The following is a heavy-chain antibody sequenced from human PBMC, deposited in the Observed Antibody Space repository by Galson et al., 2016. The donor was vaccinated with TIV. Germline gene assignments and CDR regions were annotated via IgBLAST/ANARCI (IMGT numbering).Heavy chain of an antibody. V-gene: IGHV1-69*04. D-gene: IGHD2/OR15-2a*01. J-gene: IGHJ4*02. Sequence: SCKASGGIFSNFVISWVRQAPGQGLEWMGRFTPVFGITNYAQKFQDRVSITADKSTSTVYMELSSLTSQDTAIYYCARDKEYAEYYFDFWGQGTQVTVSS. CDR1: GGIFSNFV. CDR2: FTPVFGIT. CDR3: ARDKEYAEYYFDF.